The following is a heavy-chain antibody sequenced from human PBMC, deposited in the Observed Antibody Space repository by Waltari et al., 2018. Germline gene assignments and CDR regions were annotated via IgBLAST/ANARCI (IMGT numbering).Heavy chain of an antibody. CDR2: IFYSGNA. Sequence: QLQLQESGPGLLKPSETLSLTCGVSGGSISNKYYSWAWIRQPPGQGLEWIGNIFYSGNAKSSPSLKSRVTISVGTSKNNFSLKLSSVTAADTAVYYCARLGYNNENYYIGFDYWGQGTLVTVSS. D-gene: IGHD2-15*01. CDR3: ARLGYNNENYYIGFDY. J-gene: IGHJ4*02. CDR1: GGSISNKYYS. V-gene: IGHV4-39*01.